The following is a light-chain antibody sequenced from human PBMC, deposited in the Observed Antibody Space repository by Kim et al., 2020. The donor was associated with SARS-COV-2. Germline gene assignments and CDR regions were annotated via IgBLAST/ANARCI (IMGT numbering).Light chain of an antibody. CDR2: GGS. CDR1: QSISTY. V-gene: IGKV1-39*01. Sequence: DIQMTQSPSSLSASAGDRVTITCRASQSISTYLNWYQQKPGKAPKLLIYGGSSLQSGVPSRFSGSGSGTDFTLTISSLQPEDFETYYCQQSYSTPLTFGGGTKLEI. J-gene: IGKJ4*01. CDR3: QQSYSTPLT.